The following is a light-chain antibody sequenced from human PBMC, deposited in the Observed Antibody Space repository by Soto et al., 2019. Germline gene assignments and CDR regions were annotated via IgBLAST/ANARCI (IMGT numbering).Light chain of an antibody. CDR3: QQYHDWPLT. CDR2: GAS. V-gene: IGKV3-15*01. J-gene: IGKJ4*01. CDR1: QGVRSS. Sequence: EIVMTQSPVTLSVSPGERATLSCRSSQGVRSSLAWYQQKVGQTPRLLIYGASTRATGIPARFSGSGSGTEFPLTISSLQSEDFAVYYCQQYHDWPLTFGGGTKVEIK.